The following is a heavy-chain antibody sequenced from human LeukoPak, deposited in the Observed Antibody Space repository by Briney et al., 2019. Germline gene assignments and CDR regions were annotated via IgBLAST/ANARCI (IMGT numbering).Heavy chain of an antibody. J-gene: IGHJ4*02. Sequence: GGSLRLSCAASGFSLSTYWMSWVRQAPGKGLEWVSAISDTGNTYHADSVKGRFTISRDSSKNTLFLQMNRLRPEDAAVYYCAKAPVTTCRGAFCYPFDYWGLGTLVTVSS. CDR3: AKAPVTTCRGAFCYPFDY. CDR2: ISDTGNT. D-gene: IGHD2-15*01. V-gene: IGHV3-23*01. CDR1: GFSLSTYW.